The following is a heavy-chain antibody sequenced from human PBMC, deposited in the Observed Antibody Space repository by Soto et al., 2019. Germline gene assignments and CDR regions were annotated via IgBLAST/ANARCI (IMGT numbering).Heavy chain of an antibody. CDR3: ARDPPYGSGTSQNYGMDV. CDR1: GFTFNTYW. Sequence: EVQLVESGGGLVQPGGSLRLSCAASGFTFNTYWMTWVRQAPGQGLVWVANKKQDGSETYYVDSVKGRFTITRDNGKNSRYLQMNSLTVEDTAVYYCARDPPYGSGTSQNYGMDVWGRGTTVVVAS. D-gene: IGHD3-10*01. V-gene: IGHV3-7*04. J-gene: IGHJ6*04. CDR2: KKQDGSET.